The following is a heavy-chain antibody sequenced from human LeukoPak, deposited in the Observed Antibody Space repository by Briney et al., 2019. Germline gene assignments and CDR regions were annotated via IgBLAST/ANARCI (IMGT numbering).Heavy chain of an antibody. J-gene: IGHJ4*02. D-gene: IGHD7-27*01. CDR3: ARELLSGDPSIGN. Sequence: SETLSLTCTVSGYSISSGYYWGWMRQPPGKGLEWIGSIYHSVTAYNNPSLKSRVTISVDTSKNQFSLKLSSVTAADTAVYYCARELLSGDPSIGNWGQGTLVTVSS. V-gene: IGHV4-38-2*02. CDR1: GYSISSGYY. CDR2: IYHSVTA.